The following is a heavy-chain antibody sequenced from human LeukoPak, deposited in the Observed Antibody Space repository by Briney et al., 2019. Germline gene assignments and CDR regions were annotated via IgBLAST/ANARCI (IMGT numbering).Heavy chain of an antibody. CDR1: GGSISSYY. Sequence: SQTLSLTCTVSGGSISSYYWSWIRQPPGKGLEWIGYIYYSGSTNYNPSLKSRVTISVDTSKNQFSLKLSSVTAADTAVYYCARSQGIGYFDYWGQGTLVTVSS. J-gene: IGHJ4*02. D-gene: IGHD2-21*01. CDR2: IYYSGST. CDR3: ARSQGIGYFDY. V-gene: IGHV4-59*01.